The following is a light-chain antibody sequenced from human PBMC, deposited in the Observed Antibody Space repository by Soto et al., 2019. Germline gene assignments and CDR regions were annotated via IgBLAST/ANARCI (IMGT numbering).Light chain of an antibody. CDR1: SSDVGSFNF. V-gene: IGLV2-23*02. CDR3: CSYAGRSTLV. CDR2: EVS. J-gene: IGLJ1*01. Sequence: QSVLTQPASVSGSPGQSITISCTGTSSDVGSFNFVSWYQQHPGKAPKFMIYEVSKRPSGVSNRFSGSKSGNTATLTISGLQAEDEADYYCCSYAGRSTLVFGTGTEVTVL.